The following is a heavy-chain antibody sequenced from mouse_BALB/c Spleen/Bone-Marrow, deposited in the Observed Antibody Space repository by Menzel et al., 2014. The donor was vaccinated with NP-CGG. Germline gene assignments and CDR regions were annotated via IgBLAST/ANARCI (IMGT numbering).Heavy chain of an antibody. CDR1: GFSLTNYG. Sequence: VKLMESGPDLRHTSQSLSTTCTGSGFSLTNYGVHWVRQPPGKGLEWLIVIWGDGSTTYNSALKSRLSISKDNSKSQVFLKMNSLQTDDTAMYYCARHGHYEDVMDYLGERASATVSS. V-gene: IGHV2-6-2*01. J-gene: IGHJ4*01. D-gene: IGHD2-4*01. CDR2: IWGDGST. CDR3: ARHGHYEDVMDY.